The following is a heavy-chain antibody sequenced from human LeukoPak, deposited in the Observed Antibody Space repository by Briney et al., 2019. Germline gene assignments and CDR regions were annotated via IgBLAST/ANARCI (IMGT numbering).Heavy chain of an antibody. CDR2: INHSGST. CDR3: ARRITMVRGVIPSGWFDP. D-gene: IGHD3-10*01. CDR1: GGSFSGYH. V-gene: IGHV4-34*01. J-gene: IGHJ5*02. Sequence: SETLSLTSAVYGGSFSGYHWSWIRQPPGKGLEWIGEINHSGSTNYNPSLKSRVTISVDTSKNQFSLKLSSVTAADTAVYYCARRITMVRGVIPSGWFDPWGQGTLVTVSS.